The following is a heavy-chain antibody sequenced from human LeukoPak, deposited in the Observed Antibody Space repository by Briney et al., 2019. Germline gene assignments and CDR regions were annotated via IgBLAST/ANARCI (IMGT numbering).Heavy chain of an antibody. V-gene: IGHV1-8*01. CDR2: MNPNSGNT. CDR3: ARGRAPRRYYYDSSGYPFDI. J-gene: IGHJ3*02. D-gene: IGHD3-22*01. Sequence: ASVKVSCKASGYTFTSYDINWVRQATGQGLEWMGWMNPNSGNTGYAQKFQGRVTITRNTSISTAYMELSSLRSEDTAVYYCARGRAPRRYYYDSSGYPFDIWGQGTMVTVSS. CDR1: GYTFTSYD.